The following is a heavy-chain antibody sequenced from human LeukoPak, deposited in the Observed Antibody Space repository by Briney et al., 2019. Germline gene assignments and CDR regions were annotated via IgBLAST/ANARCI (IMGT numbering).Heavy chain of an antibody. V-gene: IGHV4-38-2*01. CDR3: ASGLLGLSIDY. D-gene: IGHD2/OR15-2a*01. CDR1: GYSISSGYY. Sequence: SETLSLTRAVSGYSISSGYYWGWIRQPPGKGLEWIGNAFHSGTTFYNPSLKSRVTISVDTSKNQFSLKLRSVTAADTAVYYCASGLLGLSIDYWGQGTLVTVSS. J-gene: IGHJ4*02. CDR2: AFHSGTT.